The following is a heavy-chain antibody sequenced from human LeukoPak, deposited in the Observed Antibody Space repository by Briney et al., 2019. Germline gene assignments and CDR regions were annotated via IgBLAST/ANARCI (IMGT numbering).Heavy chain of an antibody. CDR1: GLTFSDDW. CDR2: IKHDGSEK. J-gene: IGHJ6*04. V-gene: IGHV3-7*03. Sequence: PGGSLRLSCAASGLTFSDDWIYWVRQAPGKGLEWVANIKHDGSEKYYVDSVKGRFTITRDNAKNSLYLQMNSLRVEDTAVYYCATDRGLRWGKGTTVTVSS. CDR3: ATDRGLR.